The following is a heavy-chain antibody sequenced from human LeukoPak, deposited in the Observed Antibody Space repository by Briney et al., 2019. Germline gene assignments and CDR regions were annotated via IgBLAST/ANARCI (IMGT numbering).Heavy chain of an antibody. CDR2: ISYDGSNK. CDR3: AREDGAARRPFDY. Sequence: GGSLRLSCAVSGYTFSSYAMHWVRQAPGKGLEWVAVISYDGSNKYYADSVKGRFTISRDNSKNTLYLQMNSLRAEDTAVYYCAREDGAARRPFDYWGQGTLVTVSS. J-gene: IGHJ4*02. CDR1: GYTFSSYA. V-gene: IGHV3-30*04. D-gene: IGHD6-6*01.